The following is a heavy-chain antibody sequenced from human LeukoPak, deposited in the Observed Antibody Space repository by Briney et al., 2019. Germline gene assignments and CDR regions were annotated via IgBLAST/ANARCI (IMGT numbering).Heavy chain of an antibody. CDR1: GFTFSSYG. J-gene: IGHJ3*01. D-gene: IGHD3-10*01. V-gene: IGHV3-30*02. Sequence: GGSLRLSCAASGFTFSSYGMHWVRQAPGKGLEWVTFIRFDGSYEDYGDSVKGRFTISRDNSNNTVYLQMDSLRVDDTAVYYCAKDLSLLDWFGEPDAFDFWGQGTMVTVSS. CDR3: AKDLSLLDWFGEPDAFDF. CDR2: IRFDGSYE.